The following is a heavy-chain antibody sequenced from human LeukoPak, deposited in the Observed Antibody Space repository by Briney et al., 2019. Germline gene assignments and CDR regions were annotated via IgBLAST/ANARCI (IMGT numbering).Heavy chain of an antibody. V-gene: IGHV3-30-3*01. Sequence: GGSLRVSCAASGFRLSSFALHWVRQAPGKGLEWVAITSSDGSDKYYADSMKGRFTISRDNSKNTLYLQMNTLRAEDTAVYYCARDQNYYGLDVWGQGTTVTVSS. CDR3: ARDQNYYGLDV. J-gene: IGHJ6*02. CDR1: GFRLSSFA. CDR2: TSSDGSDK.